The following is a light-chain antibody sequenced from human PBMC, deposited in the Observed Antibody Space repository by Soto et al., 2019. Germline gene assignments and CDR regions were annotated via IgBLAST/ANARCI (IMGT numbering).Light chain of an antibody. Sequence: FVLTQSPVILSLSPGERATLSCRASQSVSRNLAWYQQKPGQAPRLLIYAASTRATGIPARFSGSGSGTEFTLTISNLQSEDFAVYYCEHYNNWPRTFGQGTKVDIK. CDR2: AAS. J-gene: IGKJ1*01. CDR1: QSVSRN. V-gene: IGKV3-15*01. CDR3: EHYNNWPRT.